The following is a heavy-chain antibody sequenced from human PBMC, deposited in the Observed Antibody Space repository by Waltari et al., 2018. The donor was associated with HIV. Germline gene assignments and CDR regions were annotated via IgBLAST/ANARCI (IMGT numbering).Heavy chain of an antibody. V-gene: IGHV3-74*03. CDR1: GFTFRSTW. CDR3: ATTTTTTYFS. D-gene: IGHD1-1*01. J-gene: IGHJ5*02. CDR2: VSADWSGT. Sequence: EVQLVESGGGLVQPGESLRLSCGASGFTFRSTWTHWVRQAPGGGLVWVSRVSADWSGTSYADSVKGRVPISRDNAENTVYLQMNSLRAEDTAVYYCATTTTTTYFSWGQGTLVTVSS.